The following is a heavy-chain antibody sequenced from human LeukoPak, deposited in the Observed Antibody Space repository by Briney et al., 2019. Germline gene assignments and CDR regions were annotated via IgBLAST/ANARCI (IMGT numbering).Heavy chain of an antibody. V-gene: IGHV3-33*01. D-gene: IGHD3-10*01. Sequence: GRSLRLSCAASGFTFSSYGMHWVRQAPGKGLEWVAVIWYDGSNKYYADSVKGRFTISRDNSKNTLYLQMNSLRAEDTAVYYCARGNRRFGALSHYMDVWGKGTTVTVSS. CDR1: GFTFSSYG. J-gene: IGHJ6*03. CDR3: ARGNRRFGALSHYMDV. CDR2: IWYDGSNK.